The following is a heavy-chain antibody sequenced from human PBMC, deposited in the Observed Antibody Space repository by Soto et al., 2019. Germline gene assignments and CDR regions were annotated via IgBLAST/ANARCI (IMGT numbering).Heavy chain of an antibody. J-gene: IGHJ4*02. Sequence: PSETLSLTCAVSGTSISSTFWWTWVRQPPGKGLEWIGEVYHTGTTKYNPSLKNRVTISVDKSNNQFSLELRSVTAADTAVYYCARLVRGAQFVYWCQATLVTVSS. CDR3: ARLVRGAQFVY. CDR2: VYHTGTT. CDR1: GTSISSTFW. V-gene: IGHV4-4*02. D-gene: IGHD3-10*01.